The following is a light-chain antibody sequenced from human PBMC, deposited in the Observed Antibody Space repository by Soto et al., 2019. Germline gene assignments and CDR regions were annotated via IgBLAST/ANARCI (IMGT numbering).Light chain of an antibody. V-gene: IGKV3-20*01. CDR1: QRVSSSY. CDR3: QQYGSSPRT. CDR2: GAS. Sequence: EIVLTQSPGTLSLSPGERATLSCRASQRVSSSYLAWYQQKPGQAPRLLIYGASSRATGISDRFSGSGSGTDFTLTISRLEPEDFAVYYCQQYGSSPRTFGQGTKVDIK. J-gene: IGKJ1*01.